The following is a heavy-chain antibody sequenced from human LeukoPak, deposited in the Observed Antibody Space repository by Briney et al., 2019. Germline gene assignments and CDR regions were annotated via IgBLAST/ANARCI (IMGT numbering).Heavy chain of an antibody. V-gene: IGHV3-72*01. CDR3: ARGLHLPPWRPNDY. CDR2: TRNKANSYTT. D-gene: IGHD5-12*01. Sequence: GGSLRLSCAASGFTFSSYWMSWARQAPGKGLEWVGRTRNKANSYTTEYAASVKGRFTISRDDSKNSLYLQMNSLKTEDTAVYYCARGLHLPPWRPNDYWGQGTLVTVSS. J-gene: IGHJ4*02. CDR1: GFTFSSYW.